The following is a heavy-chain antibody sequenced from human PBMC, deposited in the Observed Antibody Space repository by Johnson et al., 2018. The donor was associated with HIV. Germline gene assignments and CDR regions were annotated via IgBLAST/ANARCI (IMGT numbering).Heavy chain of an antibody. D-gene: IGHD3-10*01. Sequence: QVQLVESGGGLVKPGGSLRLSCVASGFTFSDYYMSWIRQAPGKGLEWLSYIGSGGTTIYSADSVKGRFTISRDNAMNSLYLQMNSLRADDTAVYYCATELLRTEHDVFDIWGQGTMVTVSS. CDR2: IGSGGTTI. J-gene: IGHJ3*02. CDR3: ATELLRTEHDVFDI. CDR1: GFTFSDYY. V-gene: IGHV3-11*04.